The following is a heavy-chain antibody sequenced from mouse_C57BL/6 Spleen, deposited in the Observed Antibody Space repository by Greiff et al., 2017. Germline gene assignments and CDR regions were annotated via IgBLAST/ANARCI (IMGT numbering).Heavy chain of an antibody. CDR2: IDPETGGT. Sequence: VQLQQSGAELVRPGASVTLSCKASGYTFTDYEMHWVKQTPVHGLEWIGAIDPETGGTAYNQKFKGKAILTADKSSSTAYMELRSLPSEDSAVYYCTRSSYYSNPYYAMDYWGQGTSVTVSS. CDR3: TRSSYYSNPYYAMDY. CDR1: GYTFTDYE. J-gene: IGHJ4*01. V-gene: IGHV1-15*01. D-gene: IGHD2-5*01.